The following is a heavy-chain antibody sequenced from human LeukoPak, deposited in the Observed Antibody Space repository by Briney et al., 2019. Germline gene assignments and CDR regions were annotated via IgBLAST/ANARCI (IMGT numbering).Heavy chain of an antibody. CDR1: GYTFTGYY. D-gene: IGHD3-22*01. V-gene: IGHV1-2*02. Sequence: ASVKVSCKASGYTFTGYYMHWVRQAPGQGLEWMGWINPNSGGTNYAQKFQGRVTMTRDTSISTAYMEQSRLRSDDTAVYYCARTKGDYYDSSGYYNYWGQGTLVTVSS. CDR2: INPNSGGT. CDR3: ARTKGDYYDSSGYYNY. J-gene: IGHJ4*02.